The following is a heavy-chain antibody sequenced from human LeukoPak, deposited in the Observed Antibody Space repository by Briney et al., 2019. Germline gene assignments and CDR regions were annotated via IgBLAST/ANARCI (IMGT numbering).Heavy chain of an antibody. V-gene: IGHV3-30-3*01. D-gene: IGHD3-10*01. CDR2: ISYDGSNK. CDR1: GFTFSSYA. Sequence: GRSLRLSCAASGFTFSSYAMHWVRQAPGKGLEWVAVISYDGSNKYYADSVKGRFTISRDNSKNTLYLQMNSLRAEDTAVYYCARIYVTTRGGYYFDYWGQGTLVTVSS. CDR3: ARIYVTTRGGYYFDY. J-gene: IGHJ4*02.